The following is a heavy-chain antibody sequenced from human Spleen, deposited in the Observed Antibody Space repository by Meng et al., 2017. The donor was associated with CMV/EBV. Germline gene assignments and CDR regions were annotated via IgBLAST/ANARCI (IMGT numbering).Heavy chain of an antibody. CDR2: IYYSGNT. CDR3: AREKGEIAVAATGYYYHGLDV. V-gene: IGHV4-39*07. J-gene: IGHJ6*02. CDR1: GGSISSSSYY. D-gene: IGHD6-19*01. Sequence: SETLSLTCTVSGGSISSSSYYWGWIRQPPGQRLEWIGSIYYSGNTYYNPSLKSRVTISIDTSKNQFFLKLTSVTAADTAVYYCAREKGEIAVAATGYYYHGLDVWGQGTTVTVSS.